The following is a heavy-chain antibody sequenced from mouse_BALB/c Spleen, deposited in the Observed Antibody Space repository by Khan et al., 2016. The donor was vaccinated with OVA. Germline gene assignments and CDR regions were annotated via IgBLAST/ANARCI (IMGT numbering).Heavy chain of an antibody. CDR1: GYTFINYW. Sequence: QMQLEESGAELAKPGASVKMSCKASGYTFINYWILWVKQRPGQGLEWIGYINPSTGYTEYNQTFKDKATLTADKSSSTAYMQLSSLTSEDSAVDYCARRGLRWDFDYWGQGTTLTVSS. D-gene: IGHD1-1*01. CDR3: ARRGLRWDFDY. CDR2: INPSTGYT. J-gene: IGHJ2*01. V-gene: IGHV1-7*01.